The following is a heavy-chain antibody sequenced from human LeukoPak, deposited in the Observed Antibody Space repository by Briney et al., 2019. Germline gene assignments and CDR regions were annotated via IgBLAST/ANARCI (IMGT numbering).Heavy chain of an antibody. CDR3: VSGASGGVVAAFDY. Sequence: PSETLSLTCAVYGGSLSGYYWSWIRQPPGKGLEWIGEINHSGSTNYNPSLKSRVTISVDTSKNQFSLKLSSVTAADTAVYYCVSGASGGVVAAFDYWGQGTLVTVSS. D-gene: IGHD2-15*01. CDR2: INHSGST. CDR1: GGSLSGYY. V-gene: IGHV4-34*01. J-gene: IGHJ4*02.